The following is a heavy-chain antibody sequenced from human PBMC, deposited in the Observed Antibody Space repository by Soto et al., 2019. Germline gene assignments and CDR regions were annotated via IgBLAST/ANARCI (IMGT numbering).Heavy chain of an antibody. V-gene: IGHV4-31*03. Sequence: PSETLSVTCTVSGGSIRSGGYYWSWISQHPGKGLEWIGYIYYSGSTYYNPSLKSRVTISVDTSKNQFSLKLSSVTAADTAVYYCAREDRNGSGPVGFDYWGQGTLVTVS. D-gene: IGHD3-10*01. CDR1: GGSIRSGGYY. J-gene: IGHJ4*02. CDR2: IYYSGST. CDR3: AREDRNGSGPVGFDY.